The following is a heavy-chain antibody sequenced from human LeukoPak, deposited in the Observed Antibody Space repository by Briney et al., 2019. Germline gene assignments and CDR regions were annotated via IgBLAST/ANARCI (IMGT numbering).Heavy chain of an antibody. J-gene: IGHJ4*02. D-gene: IGHD3-9*01. Sequence: GGSLRLSCAASGFTFSSYAMSWVRQAPGKGLEWVSAISGSGGSTYYADSVKGRFTISRDNSKNTLYLQMNSLRAEDTAVYYCAKTENYDILTGPFDHWGQGTLVTVSS. CDR1: GFTFSSYA. CDR2: ISGSGGST. V-gene: IGHV3-23*01. CDR3: AKTENYDILTGPFDH.